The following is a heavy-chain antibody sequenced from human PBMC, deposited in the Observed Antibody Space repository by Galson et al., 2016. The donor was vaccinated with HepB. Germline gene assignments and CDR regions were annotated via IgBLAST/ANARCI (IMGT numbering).Heavy chain of an antibody. J-gene: IGHJ5*02. Sequence: TLSLTCNVSGDSISSAGYYWSWVRQLPGKGLEWIGYIYYSGTTDYNPSLRSRITISLDTSKTQFSLKLNSVTAADTAVYYCARAGHCDGAVRYALPYNWFDPWGPGTLVTVSS. D-gene: IGHD2-8*02. CDR2: IYYSGTT. CDR3: ARAGHCDGAVRYALPYNWFDP. CDR1: GDSISSAGYY. V-gene: IGHV4-31*03.